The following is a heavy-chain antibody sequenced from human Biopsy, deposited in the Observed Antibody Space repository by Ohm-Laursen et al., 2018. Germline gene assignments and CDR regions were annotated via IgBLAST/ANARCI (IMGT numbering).Heavy chain of an antibody. V-gene: IGHV1-69*10. CDR1: GGTFQKYG. D-gene: IGHD2-2*01. Sequence: SVKVSCKASGGTFQKYGVTWVRQAPGQGLEWMGGIIPMLGTVQYARKLRGRVTITADKPTSTAYMELTSLTSDDTAVYFCAREAIGYQLPCDDWGQGTLVIVSP. CDR3: AREAIGYQLPCDD. J-gene: IGHJ4*02. CDR2: IIPMLGTV.